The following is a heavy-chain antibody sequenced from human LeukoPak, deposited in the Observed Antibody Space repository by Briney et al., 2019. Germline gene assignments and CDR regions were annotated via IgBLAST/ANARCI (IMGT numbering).Heavy chain of an antibody. J-gene: IGHJ4*02. V-gene: IGHV3-21*01. D-gene: IGHD2/OR15-2a*01. Sequence: GGSLRLSCAASGFTFRSHSLDWVRQAPGNGLEWVSSITGAGSIQYADSMQGRFTISRDNTQNSIFLQMNSLRAEDTAVYYCVRDVIHSYFDIWGQGILVTVSS. CDR3: VRDVIHSYFDI. CDR1: GFTFRSHS. CDR2: ITGAGSI.